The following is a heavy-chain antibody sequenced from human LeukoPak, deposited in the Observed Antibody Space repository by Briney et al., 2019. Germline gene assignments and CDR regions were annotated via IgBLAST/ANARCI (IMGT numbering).Heavy chain of an antibody. V-gene: IGHV3-21*06. D-gene: IGHD3-10*01. CDR2: ISSSSDYI. Sequence: GGSLRLSCAASGFTISSYNMNWVRQAPGKGLEWVSSISSSSDYIYYADSVKGRFTISRDNSKNSLYLQMNSLRAEDTAVYYCARDTGSGSYWGIFDYWGQGTLVTVSS. CDR3: ARDTGSGSYWGIFDY. J-gene: IGHJ4*02. CDR1: GFTISSYN.